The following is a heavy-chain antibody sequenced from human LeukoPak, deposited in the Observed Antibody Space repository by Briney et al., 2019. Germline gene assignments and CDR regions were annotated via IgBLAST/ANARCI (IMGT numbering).Heavy chain of an antibody. V-gene: IGHV4-34*01. CDR2: LNPSGSP. Sequence: PSETLSLTCAVYGDSFSRYYWTWIRQPPGKGLEWLGELNPSGSPDYNPSLKSRATISVDTSKNQFSLRLTSVTAADTAVYYCASVRHDPLEYYYYIDVWGKGTTVTVSS. CDR1: GDSFSRYY. J-gene: IGHJ6*03. D-gene: IGHD2/OR15-2a*01. CDR3: ASVRHDPLEYYYYIDV.